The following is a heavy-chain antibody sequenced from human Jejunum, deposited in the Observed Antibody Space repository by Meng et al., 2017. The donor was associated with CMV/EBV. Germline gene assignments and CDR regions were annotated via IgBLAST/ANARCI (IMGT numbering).Heavy chain of an antibody. D-gene: IGHD6-13*01. CDR2: ISAYNGNT. CDR3: AASSSSWYQNWFDP. CDR1: GYTFTSYG. Sequence: VELGQAGAAGRKPGASGKVSCKASGYTFTSYGISWVRQAPGQGLEWMGWISAYNGNTNYAQKLQGRVTMTTDTSTSTAYMELRSLRSDDTAVYYCAASSSSWYQNWFDPWGQGTLVTVSS. J-gene: IGHJ5*02. V-gene: IGHV1-18*01.